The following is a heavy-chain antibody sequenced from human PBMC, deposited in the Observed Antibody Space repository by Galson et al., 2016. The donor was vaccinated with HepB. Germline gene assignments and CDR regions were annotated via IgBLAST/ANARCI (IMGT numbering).Heavy chain of an antibody. CDR2: ISSGGRDT. CDR3: ARDRTSRAALDY. J-gene: IGHJ4*02. V-gene: IGHV3-48*03. D-gene: IGHD6-25*01. CDR1: GFTFSTYW. Sequence: SLRLSCAASGFTFSTYWMYWIRQAPGKGLEYVSHISSGGRDTNYADSVKGRFTISRDNAKKSLYLQMNSLRAEDTAVYYCARDRTSRAALDYWGQGTLVTVSS.